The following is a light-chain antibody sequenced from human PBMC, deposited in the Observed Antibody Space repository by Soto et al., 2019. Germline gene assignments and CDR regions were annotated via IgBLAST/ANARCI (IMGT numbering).Light chain of an antibody. V-gene: IGLV2-14*03. CDR2: DVS. CDR1: SSDVGRHNA. CDR3: SSYRVGGSYV. Sequence: QSALTQPASVSGSPGQSITISCSGTSSDVGRHNAVSWYQQHPGKVPQLMIYDVSIRPSGISDRLSASKSGNMASLTISGLQAEDEADYYCSSYRVGGSYVFGHGTKLTVL. J-gene: IGLJ1*01.